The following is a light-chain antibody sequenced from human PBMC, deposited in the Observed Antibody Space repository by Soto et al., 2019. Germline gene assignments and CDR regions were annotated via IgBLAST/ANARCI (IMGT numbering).Light chain of an antibody. CDR3: SSDTDSSVL. Sequence: QSALTQPASVSGSPGQSITISCTGTSSDVGGYNFVSWYQQHPGKAPKLMIYEITYRPSGVSDRFSGSKSGNTASLTISGLQAEDEAEYYCSSDTDSSVLFGGGTKVTVL. J-gene: IGLJ2*01. CDR1: SSDVGGYNF. CDR2: EIT. V-gene: IGLV2-14*01.